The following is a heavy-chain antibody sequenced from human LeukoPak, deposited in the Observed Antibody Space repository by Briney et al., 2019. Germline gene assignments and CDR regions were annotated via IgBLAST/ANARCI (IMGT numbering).Heavy chain of an antibody. CDR3: VRDYNWGFDY. CDR1: GFTFSNYG. CDR2: INWNGGST. V-gene: IGHV3-20*04. J-gene: IGHJ4*02. Sequence: PGGSLSLSCAASGFTFSNYGIHWVRQAPGKGLEWVSGINWNGGSTGYADSVKGRFTISRDNSKNNVYLQMYSLRVEDTSIYYCVRDYNWGFDYWGQGTVVTVSS. D-gene: IGHD1-1*01.